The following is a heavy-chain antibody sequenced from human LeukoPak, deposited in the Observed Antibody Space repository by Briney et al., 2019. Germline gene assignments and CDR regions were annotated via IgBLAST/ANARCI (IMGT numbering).Heavy chain of an antibody. D-gene: IGHD4-17*01. CDR2: IWYDGSNK. J-gene: IGHJ4*02. V-gene: IGHV3-33*01. CDR1: GFTFSSYG. Sequence: GGSLRLSCAASGFTFSSYGMHWVRQAPGKGLEWVAVIWYDGSNKYYADSVKGRFTISRDNSKNTLYLQMNSLRAEDTAVYYCARDGYGDYLFDYWGQGTLVTVSS. CDR3: ARDGYGDYLFDY.